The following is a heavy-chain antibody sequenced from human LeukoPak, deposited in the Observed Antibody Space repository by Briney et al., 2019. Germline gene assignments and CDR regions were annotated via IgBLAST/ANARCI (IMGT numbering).Heavy chain of an antibody. Sequence: SQTLSLSCAISGDSLSSSGVAWNWVRQSPSRGLERLGRTYYTSKWTSDYAVSVKSRIVVNPDTSKNQFSLQLNSMTSEDTAVYFCARGRSSAFDVWGQGTMVTVSS. CDR1: GDSLSSSGVA. J-gene: IGHJ3*01. D-gene: IGHD6-25*01. CDR3: ARGRSSAFDV. CDR2: TYYTSKWTS. V-gene: IGHV6-1*01.